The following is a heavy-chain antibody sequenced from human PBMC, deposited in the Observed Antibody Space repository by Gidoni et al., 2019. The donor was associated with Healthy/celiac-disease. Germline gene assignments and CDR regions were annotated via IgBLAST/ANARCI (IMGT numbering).Heavy chain of an antibody. CDR1: GFTFCSYG. V-gene: IGHV3-30*18. CDR3: AKGNIVVVPAARGYYGMDV. CDR2: ISYDGSNK. Sequence: QVQLVESGGGVVQPGRYLRLSCAASGFTFCSYGLHWVRQAPGKGLAWVAVISYDGSNKYYADAVKGRFTISRDNSKNTLYLQMNSLRAEDTAVYYCAKGNIVVVPAARGYYGMDVWGQGTTVTVSS. J-gene: IGHJ6*02. D-gene: IGHD2-2*01.